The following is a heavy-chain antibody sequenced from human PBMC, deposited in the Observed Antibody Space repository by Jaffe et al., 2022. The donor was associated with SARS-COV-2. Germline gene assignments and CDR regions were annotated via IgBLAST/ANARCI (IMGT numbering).Heavy chain of an antibody. CDR2: ISWNSGSI. J-gene: IGHJ3*02. CDR3: ATTTLGAFDI. CDR1: GFTFDDYA. D-gene: IGHD4-17*01. V-gene: IGHV3-9*01. Sequence: EVQLVESGGGLVQPGRSLRLSCAASGFTFDDYAMHWVRQAPGKGLEWVSGISWNSGSIGYADSVKGRFTISRDNAKNSLYLQMNSLRAEDTALYYCATTTLGAFDIWGQGTMVTVSS.